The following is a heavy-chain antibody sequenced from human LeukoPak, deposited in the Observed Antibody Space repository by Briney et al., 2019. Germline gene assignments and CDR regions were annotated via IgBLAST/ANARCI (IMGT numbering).Heavy chain of an antibody. V-gene: IGHV1-2*02. D-gene: IGHD4-17*01. Sequence: WASVKVSCKASGYTFTGYYMHWVRQAPGQGLEWMGWINPNSGATNYAQKFQGRVTMTRDTSISTASMELSSLKPDDTAVYYCARASHDYGDYSHFDYWGQGTLVTVSS. CDR3: ARASHDYGDYSHFDY. CDR1: GYTFTGYY. CDR2: INPNSGAT. J-gene: IGHJ4*02.